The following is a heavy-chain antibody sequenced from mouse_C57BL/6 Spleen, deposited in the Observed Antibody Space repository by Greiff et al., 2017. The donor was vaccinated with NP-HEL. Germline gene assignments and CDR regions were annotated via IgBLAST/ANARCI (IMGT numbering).Heavy chain of an antibody. Sequence: QVHVKQPGAELVRPGSSVKLSCKASGYTFTSYWMHWVKQRPIQGLEWIGNIDPSDSETHYNQKFKDKATLTVDKSSSTAYMQLSSLTSEDSAVYYCARRLLEGAMDYWGQGTSVTVSS. CDR3: ARRLLEGAMDY. V-gene: IGHV1-52*01. CDR2: IDPSDSET. CDR1: GYTFTSYW. J-gene: IGHJ4*01.